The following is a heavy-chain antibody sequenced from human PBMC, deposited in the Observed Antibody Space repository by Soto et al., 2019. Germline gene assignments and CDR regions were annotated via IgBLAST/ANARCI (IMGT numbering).Heavy chain of an antibody. CDR2: IFGSGST. CDR1: GDSFSGFY. D-gene: IGHD6-19*01. CDR3: ARERSSGWYYFDY. V-gene: IGHV4-4*07. J-gene: IGHJ4*01. Sequence: SETLSLTCTVSGDSFSGFYWTWIRQPAGKGLEWIGRIFGSGSTNYNPSFQSRVTMSVDTSRKQFSLNMNSVTAADTAVYYCARERSSGWYYFDYWGQGMLVTVSS.